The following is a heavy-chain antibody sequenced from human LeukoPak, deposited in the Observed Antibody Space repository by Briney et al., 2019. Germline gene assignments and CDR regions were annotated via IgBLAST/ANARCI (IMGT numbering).Heavy chain of an antibody. Sequence: ASVTVSCKASGYTVTNYYMHWVRQARGQGLEWMGMINPSISSRTYAQKFQGRVTVTSDTSTSTVYMEVSSLRSEDTAIYYCARSGMWFSTNDWGQGTLVTVSS. D-gene: IGHD2-21*01. CDR1: GYTVTNYY. CDR3: ARSGMWFSTND. CDR2: INPSISSR. J-gene: IGHJ4*02. V-gene: IGHV1-46*01.